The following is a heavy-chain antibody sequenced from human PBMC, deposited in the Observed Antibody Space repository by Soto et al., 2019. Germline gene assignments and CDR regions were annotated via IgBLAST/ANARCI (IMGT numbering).Heavy chain of an antibody. D-gene: IGHD2-8*01. V-gene: IGHV3-23*01. Sequence: GGSLRLSCAASGFTFSSYAMSWVRQAPGKGLEWVSAISGSGGSTYYADSVKGRFTISRDNSKNTLYLQMNSLRAEDTAVYYCAKAPRMVYALSYFDYWGQGTLVTVSS. CDR1: GFTFSSYA. CDR2: ISGSGGST. CDR3: AKAPRMVYALSYFDY. J-gene: IGHJ4*02.